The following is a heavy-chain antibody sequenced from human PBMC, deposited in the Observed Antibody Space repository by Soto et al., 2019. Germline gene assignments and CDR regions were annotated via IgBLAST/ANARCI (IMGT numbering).Heavy chain of an antibody. J-gene: IGHJ5*02. D-gene: IGHD1-26*01. CDR2: IGGVGGDT. Sequence: DVQLLESGGGLVQPGRSLRLYCVASGCIFGDYAMSWVRQAPGKGLEWVSSIGGVGGDTYYAASVKGRFTISRDNSKNTLYLQMNSLRTGDTAVYYCARDAVPYNGKWDWFDPWGQGTLVTVSS. V-gene: IGHV3-23*01. CDR1: GCIFGDYA. CDR3: ARDAVPYNGKWDWFDP.